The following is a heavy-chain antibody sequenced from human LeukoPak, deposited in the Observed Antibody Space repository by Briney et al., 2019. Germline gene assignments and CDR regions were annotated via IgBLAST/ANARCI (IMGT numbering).Heavy chain of an antibody. CDR2: INWNGATT. D-gene: IGHD3-3*02. Sequence: PGGPLRLSCVASGFTFGESCINWVRQPPGKGLEWVSGINWNGATTAYADSVRGRFTISRDNARASVFLQMDSLRVDDSAVYFCARSIGPPVPDFFDDWGQGTLVTVSS. CDR3: ARSIGPPVPDFFDD. V-gene: IGHV3-20*04. J-gene: IGHJ4*02. CDR1: GFTFGESC.